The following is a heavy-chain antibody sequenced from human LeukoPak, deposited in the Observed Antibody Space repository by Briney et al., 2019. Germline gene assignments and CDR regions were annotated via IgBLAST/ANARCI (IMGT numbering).Heavy chain of an antibody. D-gene: IGHD5-12*01. Sequence: PGGSLRLSCAASGFTVSSNYMSWVRQAPGKGLEWVSVIYSGGSTYYADSVKGRFTISRDNSKNTLYLQMNSLRAEGTAVYYCASGYSGSYGDYWGQGTLVTVSS. CDR2: IYSGGST. V-gene: IGHV3-53*01. CDR3: ASGYSGSYGDY. J-gene: IGHJ4*02. CDR1: GFTVSSNY.